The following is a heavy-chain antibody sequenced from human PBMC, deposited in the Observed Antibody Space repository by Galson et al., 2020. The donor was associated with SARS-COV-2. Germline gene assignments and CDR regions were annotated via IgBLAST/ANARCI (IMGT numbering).Heavy chain of an antibody. Sequence: SGPTLVKHTQPLTLTCTFSGFSLNTSAEGVGWIRQPPGKALEWLALIYWNDDKRYSLSLKSRLTITKVTSKNQVVTTMTNKDPVDTATDCCAHSRTFHEVDYWGQGTLVTVSS. CDR2: IYWNDDK. CDR3: AHSRTFHEVDY. J-gene: IGHJ4*02. D-gene: IGHD2-21*01. V-gene: IGHV2-5*01. CDR1: GFSLNTSAEG.